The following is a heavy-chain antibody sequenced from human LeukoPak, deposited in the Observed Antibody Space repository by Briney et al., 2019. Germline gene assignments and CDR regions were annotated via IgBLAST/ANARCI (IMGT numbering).Heavy chain of an antibody. Sequence: ASVKVSCKASGYTFTSYGISWVRQAPGQGLEWMGWISAYNGNTNYAQKLQGRVTMTTDTSTSTAYMELRSLRSDDTAVYYCARDVSMEGYSYGFPSDYWGQGTLVTVSS. D-gene: IGHD5-18*01. CDR2: ISAYNGNT. CDR1: GYTFTSYG. V-gene: IGHV1-18*01. CDR3: ARDVSMEGYSYGFPSDY. J-gene: IGHJ4*02.